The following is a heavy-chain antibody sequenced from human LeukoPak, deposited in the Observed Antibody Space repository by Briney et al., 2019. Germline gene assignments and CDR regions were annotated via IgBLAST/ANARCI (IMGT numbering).Heavy chain of an antibody. D-gene: IGHD3-10*01. CDR3: ARIGHYYASANSYSSFDF. Sequence: PSQTLYLTCTVSGASITSGDYYWSWIRQPPGKGPEWIGYIYHSGSTYNNPSLKSRVTISVDTSKNQFSLKLSSVTAADTAVYYCARIGHYYASANSYSSFDFWGQGTLVTVSS. CDR2: IYHSGST. CDR1: GASITSGDYY. V-gene: IGHV4-30-4*01. J-gene: IGHJ4*02.